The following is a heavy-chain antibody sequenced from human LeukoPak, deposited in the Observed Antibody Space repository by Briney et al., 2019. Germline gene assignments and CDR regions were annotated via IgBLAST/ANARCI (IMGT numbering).Heavy chain of an antibody. CDR1: GGSISSYC. CDR3: ARDGRAGSLFAS. CDR2: IYHSGST. D-gene: IGHD6-19*01. Sequence: SETLSLTCTVSGGSISSYCWGWIRQPPGKGLEWIGSIYHSGSTYYNPSLKSRVTISLDTSKNQFSLKLSSVTAADTAIYYCARDGRAGSLFASWGQGTLVTVSS. V-gene: IGHV4-59*01. J-gene: IGHJ4*02.